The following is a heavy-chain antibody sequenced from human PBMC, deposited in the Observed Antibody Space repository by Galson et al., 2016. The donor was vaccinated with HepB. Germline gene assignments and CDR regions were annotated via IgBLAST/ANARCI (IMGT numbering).Heavy chain of an antibody. V-gene: IGHV3-33*01. CDR2: IWNDGRTT. Sequence: SLRLSCATSGLSFSVRGMHWVRQAPGKGLEWVAVIWNDGRTTYYGDSVKGRFIISRDNSRETLYLQMNSLRVDDTAIYYCATGGPPTVVVGAALDSWGQGTLVTDSS. CDR3: ATGGPPTVVVGAALDS. J-gene: IGHJ5*01. D-gene: IGHD2-15*01. CDR1: GLSFSVRG.